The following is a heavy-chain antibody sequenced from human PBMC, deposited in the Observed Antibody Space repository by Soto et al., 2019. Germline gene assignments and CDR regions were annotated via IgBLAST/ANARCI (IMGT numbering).Heavy chain of an antibody. D-gene: IGHD1-26*01. V-gene: IGHV3-23*01. CDR1: GFTFRTFA. CDR3: ARDNSGSYYPDY. J-gene: IGHJ4*02. Sequence: GGCLRLSCAGSGFTFRTFAMTLVRQPPGKGLEWVSSITKSGDKTFYADSVKGRFTISRDNSKSTLYVQMNSLIVEDTAVYYCARDNSGSYYPDYWGQGTLVTVSS. CDR2: ITKSGDKT.